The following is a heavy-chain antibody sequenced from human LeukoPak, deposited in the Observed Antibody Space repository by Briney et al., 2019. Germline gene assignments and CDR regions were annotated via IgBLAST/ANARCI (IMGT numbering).Heavy chain of an antibody. CDR1: GFNFANHA. V-gene: IGHV3-23*01. CDR3: VREDTPATANY. Sequence: GGSLRLSCAASGFNFANHAMSWVRQTAGEGLEWVSAISGGGDITYYADSVKGRFTISRDNSKDTLFLQMHSLRPGDTAVYYCVREDTPATANYWGQGTLVTISS. J-gene: IGHJ4*02. D-gene: IGHD2-21*02. CDR2: ISGGGDIT.